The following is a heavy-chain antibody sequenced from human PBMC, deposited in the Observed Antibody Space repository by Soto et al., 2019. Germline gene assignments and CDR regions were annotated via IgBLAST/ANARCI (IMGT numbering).Heavy chain of an antibody. CDR3: AKDRAYDYSNYYYYYGMDV. CDR1: GFTFDDYA. J-gene: IGHJ6*02. Sequence: GGSLRLSCAASGFTFDDYAMHWVRQAPGKGLEWVSGISWNSGSIGYADSVKGRFTISRGNAKNSLYLQMNSLRAEDTALYYCAKDRAYDYSNYYYYYGMDVWGQGTTVTVSS. CDR2: ISWNSGSI. V-gene: IGHV3-9*01. D-gene: IGHD4-4*01.